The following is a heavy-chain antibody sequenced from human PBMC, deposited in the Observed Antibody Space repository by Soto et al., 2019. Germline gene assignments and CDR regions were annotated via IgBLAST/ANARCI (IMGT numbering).Heavy chain of an antibody. V-gene: IGHV4-39*01. J-gene: IGHJ4*02. D-gene: IGHD6-19*01. CDR2: IYYSGST. CDR3: ASTDGYSSGWYGDY. Sequence: QLQLQESGPGLVKPSETLSLTCTVSGGSISSSSYYWGWIRQPPGKGLEWIGSIYYSGSTYYNPSRNSRVTISVDTSKNQFSLKLSSVTAADTAVYYCASTDGYSSGWYGDYWGQGTLVTVSS. CDR1: GGSISSSSYY.